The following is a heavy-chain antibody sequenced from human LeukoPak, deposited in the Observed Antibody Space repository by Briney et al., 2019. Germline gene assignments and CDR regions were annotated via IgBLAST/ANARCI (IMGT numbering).Heavy chain of an antibody. V-gene: IGHV1-2*02. CDR1: GYTFTGYY. CDR3: ARAPSGGEQQLASYYFDY. J-gene: IGHJ4*02. D-gene: IGHD6-13*01. CDR2: INPNSGGT. Sequence: ASVKVSCKASGYTFTGYYMHWVRQAPGQGLEWMGWINPNSGGTNYAQKFQGRVTMTRDTSISTAYMELSSVTAADTAVYYCARAPSGGEQQLASYYFDYWGQGTLVTVSS.